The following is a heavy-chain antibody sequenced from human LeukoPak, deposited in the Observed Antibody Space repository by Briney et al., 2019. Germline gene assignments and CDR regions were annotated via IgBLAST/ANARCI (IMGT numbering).Heavy chain of an antibody. Sequence: SETLSLTCAVSGGSIRSGNWWSWVRQPPGKGLQWIGEIFHSGSTNYNPSLKSRVTISVGNSKNQFSLKLNSVTAADTAVYYCARDHLANLASRLFDPWGQGSLVTVSS. CDR3: ARDHLANLASRLFDP. CDR1: GGSIRSGNW. J-gene: IGHJ5*02. D-gene: IGHD3-3*01. V-gene: IGHV4-4*02. CDR2: IFHSGST.